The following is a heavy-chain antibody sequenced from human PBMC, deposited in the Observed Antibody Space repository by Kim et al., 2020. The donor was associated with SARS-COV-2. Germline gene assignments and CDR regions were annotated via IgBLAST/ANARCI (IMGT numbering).Heavy chain of an antibody. CDR2: IGRNSVSI. J-gene: IGHJ4*02. D-gene: IGHD5-12*01. Sequence: GGSLRLSCVASGFNFDDYAMHWVRQAPGKGLEWVSAIGRNSVSINYVDSVKGRFTISRDNAKNSLYLQMNSLRAEDTALYYCAKGFSGYEGSDWGQGTLVTVSS. V-gene: IGHV3-9*01. CDR3: AKGFSGYEGSD. CDR1: GFNFDDYA.